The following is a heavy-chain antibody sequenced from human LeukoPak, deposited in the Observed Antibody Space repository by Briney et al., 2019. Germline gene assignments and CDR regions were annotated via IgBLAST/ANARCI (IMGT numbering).Heavy chain of an antibody. CDR3: AAPGRDDYGDYNAFDI. V-gene: IGHV3-7*01. CDR1: GFTFSSYW. D-gene: IGHD4-17*01. Sequence: PGGSLRLSCAASGFTFSSYWMSWVRQAPGKGLEWVANIKQDGSEKYYVDSVKGRFTISRDNAKNSLYLQMNSLRAEDTAVYYCAAPGRDDYGDYNAFDIWGQGTMVTVSS. CDR2: IKQDGSEK. J-gene: IGHJ3*02.